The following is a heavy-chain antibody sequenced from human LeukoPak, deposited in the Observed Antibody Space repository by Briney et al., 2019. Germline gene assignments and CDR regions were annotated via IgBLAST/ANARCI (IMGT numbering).Heavy chain of an antibody. D-gene: IGHD4-11*01. V-gene: IGHV4-34*01. CDR1: GGSFSGYY. Sequence: SETLSLTCAVYGGSFSGYYWSWIRQPPGKGLEWIGEINHSGSTNYNPSLKSRVTISVDTSKNQFSLKLSSVTAADTAVYYCARDYSNYAYYYYGVDVWGQGTTVTVSS. CDR3: ARDYSNYAYYYYGVDV. J-gene: IGHJ6*02. CDR2: INHSGST.